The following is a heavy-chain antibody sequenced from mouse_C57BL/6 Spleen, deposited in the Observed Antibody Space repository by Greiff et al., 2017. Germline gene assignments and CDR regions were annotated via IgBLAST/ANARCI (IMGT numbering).Heavy chain of an antibody. Sequence: EVKLMESEGGLVQPGSSMKLSCTASGFTFSDYYMAWVRQVPEKGLEWVANINYDGSSTYYLDSLKSRFIISSDNAKNILYLQMSSRKSEDTATYYCARGGVYYGSSSYYFDYWGQGTTLTVSS. CDR2: INYDGSST. J-gene: IGHJ2*01. V-gene: IGHV5-16*01. CDR1: GFTFSDYY. CDR3: ARGGVYYGSSSYYFDY. D-gene: IGHD1-1*01.